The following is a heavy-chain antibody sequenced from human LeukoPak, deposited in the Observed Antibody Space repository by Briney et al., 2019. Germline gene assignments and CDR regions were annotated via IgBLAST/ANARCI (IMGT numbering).Heavy chain of an antibody. D-gene: IGHD3-10*01. J-gene: IGHJ4*02. CDR2: ISWNSGSI. V-gene: IGHV3-9*01. CDR3: AKGAGSGELYSYFDY. CDR1: GFTFDDYA. Sequence: GGSLRLSCAASGFTFDDYAMHWVRQAPGKGLEWVSGISWNSGSIGYADSVKGRFAISRDNAKNSLYLQMNSLRAEDTALYYCAKGAGSGELYSYFDYWGQGTLVTVSS.